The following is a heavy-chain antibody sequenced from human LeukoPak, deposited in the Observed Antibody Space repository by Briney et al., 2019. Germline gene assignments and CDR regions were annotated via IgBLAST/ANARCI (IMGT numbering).Heavy chain of an antibody. D-gene: IGHD1-1*01. CDR3: ASPRTGTTWLGAFDI. Sequence: PGGSLRLPCAASGFTFSSYSMNWVRQAPGKGLEWVSYISSSSSTIYYADSVKGRFTISRDNAKNSLYLQMNSLRDEDTAVYYCASPRTGTTWLGAFDIWGQGTMVTVSS. J-gene: IGHJ3*02. CDR1: GFTFSSYS. V-gene: IGHV3-48*02. CDR2: ISSSSSTI.